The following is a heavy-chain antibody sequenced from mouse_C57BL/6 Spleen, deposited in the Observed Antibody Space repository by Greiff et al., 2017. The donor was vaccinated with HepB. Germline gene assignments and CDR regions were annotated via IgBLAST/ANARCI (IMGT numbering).Heavy chain of an antibody. CDR1: GHTFTSYW. D-gene: IGHD1-1*01. J-gene: IGHJ3*01. CDR3: ARWNYGSSYGFAY. V-gene: IGHV1-64*01. CDR2: IHPNSGST. Sequence: QVQLQQPGAELVKPGASVKLSCKASGHTFTSYWMHWVKQRPGQGLEWIGMIHPNSGSTNYNEKFKSKATLTVDKSSSTAYMQLSSLTSEDSAVYYCARWNYGSSYGFAYWGQGTLVTVSA.